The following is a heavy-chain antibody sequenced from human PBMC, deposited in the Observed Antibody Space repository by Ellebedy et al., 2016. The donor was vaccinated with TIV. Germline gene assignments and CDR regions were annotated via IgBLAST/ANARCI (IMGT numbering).Heavy chain of an antibody. V-gene: IGHV3-21*01. CDR2: ISSTGYYI. J-gene: IGHJ5*02. CDR1: GFIFNHYS. CDR3: ARSGEHDT. D-gene: IGHD1-26*01. Sequence: GESLKISCAASGFIFNHYSMNWVRQAPGKGLECISSISSTGYYIYYADSVKGRFTLSRDDAKNSLFLPMNSLRAEDTAVHHCARSGEHDTWGQGTLVAVSS.